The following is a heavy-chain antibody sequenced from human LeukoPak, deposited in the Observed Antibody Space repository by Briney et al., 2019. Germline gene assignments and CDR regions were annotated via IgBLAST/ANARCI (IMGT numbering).Heavy chain of an antibody. Sequence: PSETLSLTCTVSGGSISSSGYYWGWIQQPPGKGLEWIGSIYHSGSTYYNPSLKSRVTISVDTSKNQFSLKLSSVTAADTAVYYCASDEPTSAAAGEYFDYWGQGTLVTVSS. J-gene: IGHJ4*02. CDR3: ASDEPTSAAAGEYFDY. V-gene: IGHV4-39*07. CDR2: IYHSGST. CDR1: GGSISSSGYY. D-gene: IGHD6-13*01.